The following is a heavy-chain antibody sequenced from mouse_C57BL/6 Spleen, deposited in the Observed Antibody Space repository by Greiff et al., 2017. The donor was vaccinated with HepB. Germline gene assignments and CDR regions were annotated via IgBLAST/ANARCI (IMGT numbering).Heavy chain of an antibody. Sequence: QVQLQQPGAELVKPGASVKLSCKASGYTFTSYWMQWVKQRPGQGLEWIGEIDPSDSYTNYNQKFKGKATLTVNTSSSTAYMQLSSQTSEDYAVYYGARNYGSSEGLDYWGQGTTLTVSS. CDR3: ARNYGSSEGLDY. CDR1: GYTFTSYW. CDR2: IDPSDSYT. J-gene: IGHJ2*01. V-gene: IGHV1-50*01. D-gene: IGHD1-1*01.